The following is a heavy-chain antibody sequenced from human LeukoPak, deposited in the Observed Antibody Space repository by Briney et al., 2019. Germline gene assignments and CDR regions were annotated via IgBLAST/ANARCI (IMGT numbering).Heavy chain of an antibody. Sequence: QPGGSLRLSCAASGFSFSVYAMSWVRQAPGKGLEWVSSISGSGGRTYYTNSVKGRFTISRENFKNTVYLEMNNLGAEDTALYYWGKGGKDFVFGSFNYWGQGILVIVSS. CDR1: GFSFSVYA. CDR3: GKGGKDFVFGSFNY. CDR2: ISGSGGRT. J-gene: IGHJ4*02. D-gene: IGHD3-16*01. V-gene: IGHV3-23*01.